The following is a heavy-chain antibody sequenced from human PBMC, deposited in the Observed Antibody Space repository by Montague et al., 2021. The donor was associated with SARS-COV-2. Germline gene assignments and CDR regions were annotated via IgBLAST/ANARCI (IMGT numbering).Heavy chain of an antibody. CDR2: INHSGSA. CDR3: ARLGEGVVPAPILGVGPYYSYFYMDV. J-gene: IGHJ6*03. D-gene: IGHD2-2*02. CDR1: GGSFSGYY. Sequence: SETLSLTCAVYGGSFSGYYWNWIRQPPGKGLEWIGEINHSGSAKYNPSLKGRVTISVDTSKNQFSLKLNSVTAADTAVYYCARLGEGVVPAPILGVGPYYSYFYMDVWGKGATVTVSS. V-gene: IGHV4-34*01.